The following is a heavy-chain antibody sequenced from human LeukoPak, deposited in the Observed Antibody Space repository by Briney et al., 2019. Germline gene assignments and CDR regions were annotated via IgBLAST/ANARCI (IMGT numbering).Heavy chain of an antibody. CDR1: GGSITSNSYY. J-gene: IGHJ4*02. CDR2: ITYSGST. CDR3: AGTYYYYSSGYYHYSL. D-gene: IGHD3-22*01. Sequence: TSETLSLTCTVSGGSITSNSYYWGWIRQPPGKGLEWIGSITYSGSTYYNPSLKRRVTVSIDTSKNQFSLKLSSVTAADTAVYYCAGTYYYYSSGYYHYSLWGQGTLVTVSS. V-gene: IGHV4-39*07.